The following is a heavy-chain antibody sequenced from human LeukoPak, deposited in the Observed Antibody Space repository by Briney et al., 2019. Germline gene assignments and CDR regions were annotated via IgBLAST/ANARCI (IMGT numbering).Heavy chain of an antibody. CDR1: GGSFSGYY. Sequence: SETLSLTCAVYGGSFSGYYWSWIRQPPGKGLERIGEINHSGSTNYNPSLKSRVTISVDTSKNQFSLKLSSVTAADTAVYYCARTSQWELLPYFDYWGQGTLVTVSS. CDR2: INHSGST. J-gene: IGHJ4*02. V-gene: IGHV4-34*01. CDR3: ARTSQWELLPYFDY. D-gene: IGHD1-26*01.